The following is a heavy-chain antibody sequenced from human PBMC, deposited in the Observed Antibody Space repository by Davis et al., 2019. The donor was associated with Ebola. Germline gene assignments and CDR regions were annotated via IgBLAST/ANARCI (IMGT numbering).Heavy chain of an antibody. CDR3: ASRTVLAH. J-gene: IGHJ4*02. CDR1: GFTFSSYA. CDR2: ISYDGSNK. D-gene: IGHD4-17*01. V-gene: IGHV3-30-3*01. Sequence: GESLKISCAASGFTFSSYAMHWVRQAPGKGLEWVAVISYDGSNKYYADSVKGRFTISRDNSKNTLYLQMNSLRAEDTAVYYCASRTVLAHWDQGTLVTVSS.